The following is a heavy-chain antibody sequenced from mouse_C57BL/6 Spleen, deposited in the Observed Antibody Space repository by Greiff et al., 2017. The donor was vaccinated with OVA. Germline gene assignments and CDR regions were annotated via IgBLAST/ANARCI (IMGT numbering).Heavy chain of an antibody. D-gene: IGHD3-3*01. CDR2: INPGSGGT. J-gene: IGHJ4*01. V-gene: IGHV1-54*01. Sequence: LEESGAELVRPGTSVKVSCKASGYAFTNYLIEWVKQRPGQGLEWIGVINPGSGGTNYNEKFKGKATLTADKSSSTAYMQLSSLTSEDSAVYFCARRGWGYAMDYWGQGTSVTVSS. CDR1: GYAFTNYL. CDR3: ARRGWGYAMDY.